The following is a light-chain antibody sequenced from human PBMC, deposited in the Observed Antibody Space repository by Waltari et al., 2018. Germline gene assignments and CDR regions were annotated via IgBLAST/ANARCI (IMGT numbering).Light chain of an antibody. V-gene: IGKV1-12*01. CDR2: AAS. Sequence: DIQMTPSPSSVSAAVGGRAIITCRASQDITRWLAWYQQKPGKAPKLLIFAASTLQSGVPSRFSGSGSGTDFSLTISSLQPEDFATYYCQQADSFPITFGQGTRLVIK. CDR3: QQADSFPIT. J-gene: IGKJ5*01. CDR1: QDITRW.